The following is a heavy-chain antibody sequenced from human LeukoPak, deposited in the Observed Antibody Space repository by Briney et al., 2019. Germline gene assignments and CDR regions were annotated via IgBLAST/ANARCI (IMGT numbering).Heavy chain of an antibody. V-gene: IGHV1-46*01. CDR3: ARDSSIFGVVTSPHWFDP. J-gene: IGHJ5*02. CDR2: INPSGGST. CDR1: GYTFTSYY. D-gene: IGHD3-3*01. Sequence: GASVKVSCKASGYTFTSYYMHWVRQAPGQGLEWMGIINPSGGSTSYAQKFQGRVAMTRDTSTSTVYMELSSLRSEDTAVYYCARDSSIFGVVTSPHWFDPWGQGTLVTVSS.